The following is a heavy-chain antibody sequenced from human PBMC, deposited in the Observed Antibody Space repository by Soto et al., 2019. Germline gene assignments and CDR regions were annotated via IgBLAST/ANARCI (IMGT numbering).Heavy chain of an antibody. CDR2: IKSKTDGGTT. Sequence: EVQLVESGGGLVKPGGSLRLSCAASGFTFSNAWMNWVRQAPGKGLEWVGRIKSKTDGGTTDYAAPVKGRFTISRDESKSTLYLQMSSLKTEDTAVYYCTAVIMGWYGDYVSWFDPWGQGTLVTVSS. CDR1: GFTFSNAW. V-gene: IGHV3-15*07. D-gene: IGHD4-17*01. J-gene: IGHJ5*02. CDR3: TAVIMGWYGDYVSWFDP.